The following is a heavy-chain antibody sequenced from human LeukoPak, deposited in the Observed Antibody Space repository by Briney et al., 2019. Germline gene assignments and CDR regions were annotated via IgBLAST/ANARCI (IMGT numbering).Heavy chain of an antibody. J-gene: IGHJ4*02. Sequence: PGGSLRLSCAASGFTFSSYWMSWVRQAPAKGLEWVANIKQDGSEKYYVDSVKGRFTISRDNAKNSLYLQMNSLRAEDTAVYYCARVRKGGELLWSYWGQGTLVTVSS. CDR1: GFTFSSYW. CDR3: ARVRKGGELLWSY. D-gene: IGHD3-10*01. CDR2: IKQDGSEK. V-gene: IGHV3-7*01.